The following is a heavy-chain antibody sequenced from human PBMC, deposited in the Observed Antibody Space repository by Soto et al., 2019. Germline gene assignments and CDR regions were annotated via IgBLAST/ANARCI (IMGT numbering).Heavy chain of an antibody. CDR2: INHSGST. Sequence: PSETLSVTCAVYGGSFSGFYWSWIRQPPGKGLEGIGEINHSGSTNYNPSLKSRVTISVDTSKNQFSLKLSSVTGADTAVYYCARGGGAVAVGWFYYYYGMDVWGQGTTATVSS. V-gene: IGHV4-34*01. CDR1: GGSFSGFY. D-gene: IGHD6-19*01. J-gene: IGHJ6*02. CDR3: ARGGGAVAVGWFYYYYGMDV.